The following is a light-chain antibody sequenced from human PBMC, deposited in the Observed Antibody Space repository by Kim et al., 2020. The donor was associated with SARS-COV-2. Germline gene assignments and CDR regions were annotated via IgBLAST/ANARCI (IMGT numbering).Light chain of an antibody. J-gene: IGKJ2*01. CDR2: DTS. CDR3: QQYNDWPPT. V-gene: IGKV3D-15*01. CDR1: QFINNN. Sequence: SVSPGETVTLSCRASQFINNNLAWYQQKPGQPPRLLTYDTSTRATGVPGRFTGSGSATDFILTISSLQSEDFAVYSCQQYNDWPPTFGQGTKLEI.